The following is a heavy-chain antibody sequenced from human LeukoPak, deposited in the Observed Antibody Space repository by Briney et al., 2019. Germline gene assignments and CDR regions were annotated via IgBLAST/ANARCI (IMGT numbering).Heavy chain of an antibody. CDR3: AKFLGYCISTSCYGWFDP. Sequence: GGSLRLSCAVSGFAFGSEAMSWVRQSPARGLEWVASISPGGGTTYYADYVKGRFIISRDNSKNTLYLQMNSLRAEDTAVYYCAKFLGYCISTSCYGWFDPWGQGTLVTVSS. J-gene: IGHJ5*02. CDR1: GFAFGSEA. CDR2: ISPGGGTT. V-gene: IGHV3-23*01. D-gene: IGHD2-2*01.